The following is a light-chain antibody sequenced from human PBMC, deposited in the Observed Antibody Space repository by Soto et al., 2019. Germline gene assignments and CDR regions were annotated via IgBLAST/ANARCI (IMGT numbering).Light chain of an antibody. CDR2: EVS. CDR1: SSDVGGYYS. V-gene: IGLV2-14*01. Sequence: QSVLTQPASVSGSPGQSITISCTGTSSDVGGYYSVSWYQQYPGKAPKLMIYEVSNRPSGVSNRFSGSKSGNTASLTISGLQAEDEADYYCSSYTSSSFYVFGTGTKLTVL. CDR3: SSYTSSSFYV. J-gene: IGLJ1*01.